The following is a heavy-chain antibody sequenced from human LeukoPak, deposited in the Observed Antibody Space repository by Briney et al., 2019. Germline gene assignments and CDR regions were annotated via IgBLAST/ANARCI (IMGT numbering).Heavy chain of an antibody. CDR2: INPNSGGT. D-gene: IGHD6-19*01. Sequence: ASVKVSCKASGYTFTGYYMHWVRQAPGQGLEWMGRINPNSGGTNYAQKFQGRVTMTRDTSISTAYMELSRLSSVTAADTAVYYCARGGIAVAAFDYWGQGTLVTVSS. CDR1: GYTFTGYY. J-gene: IGHJ4*02. CDR3: ARGGIAVAAFDY. V-gene: IGHV1-2*06.